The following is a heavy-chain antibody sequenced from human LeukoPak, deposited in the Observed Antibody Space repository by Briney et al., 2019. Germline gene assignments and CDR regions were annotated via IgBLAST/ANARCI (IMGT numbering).Heavy chain of an antibody. CDR2: VDPEDGET. J-gene: IGHJ4*02. V-gene: IGHV1-69-2*01. CDR1: GYTFTDYY. D-gene: IGHD3-3*01. Sequence: ASVKISCKVSGYTFTDYYMHWVQQAPGKGLEWMGLVDPEDGETIYAEKFQGRVTITADMSTDTAYMELSSLRSEDTAVYYCATGPYLGYFDYWGQGTLVTVSS. CDR3: ATGPYLGYFDY.